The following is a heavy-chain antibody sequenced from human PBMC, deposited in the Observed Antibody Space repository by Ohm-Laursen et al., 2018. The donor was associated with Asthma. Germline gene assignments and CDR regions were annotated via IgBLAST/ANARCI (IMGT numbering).Heavy chain of an antibody. J-gene: IGHJ6*02. CDR3: ARDGVWFRELMFHYYYGMDV. Sequence: SLRLSCAASGFTFSSYAMHWVRQAPGKGLEWVAVISYDGSNKYYADSVKGRFTISRDNSKNTLYLQMNSLRAEDTAVYYCARDGVWFRELMFHYYYGMDVWGQGTTVTVSS. D-gene: IGHD3-10*01. CDR2: ISYDGSNK. V-gene: IGHV3-30-3*01. CDR1: GFTFSSYA.